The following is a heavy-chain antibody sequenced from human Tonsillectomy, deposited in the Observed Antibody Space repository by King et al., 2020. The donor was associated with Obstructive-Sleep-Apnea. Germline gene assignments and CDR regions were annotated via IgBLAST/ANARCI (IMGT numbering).Heavy chain of an antibody. CDR1: GFTFSSYD. Sequence: VQLVESGGGVVEPGRSLRLSCAASGFTFSSYDMHWVRQAPGQGLEWVAVISYHGGNKYYADTVQGSFTISRDNSKKTRYLQMNSLIAEETAVYYGARGGDDFWSGYSLPYNWFDPWGQGTLVTVSS. CDR3: ARGGDDFWSGYSLPYNWFDP. CDR2: ISYHGGNK. V-gene: IGHV3-30*04. J-gene: IGHJ5*02. D-gene: IGHD3-3*01.